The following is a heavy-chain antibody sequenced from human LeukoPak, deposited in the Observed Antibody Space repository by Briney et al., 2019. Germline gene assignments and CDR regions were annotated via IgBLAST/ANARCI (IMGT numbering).Heavy chain of an antibody. D-gene: IGHD3-10*01. V-gene: IGHV3-23*01. Sequence: GGSLRLSCAASGFTFSTYAMSWVRLAPGKGLEWVSAISGSGGSTYYADSVKGRFTISRDSSTNTVYVQMNSLRAEDTGLYYCAKDRGVWGQGTLVTVSS. CDR1: GFTFSTYA. CDR2: ISGSGGST. CDR3: AKDRGV. J-gene: IGHJ4*02.